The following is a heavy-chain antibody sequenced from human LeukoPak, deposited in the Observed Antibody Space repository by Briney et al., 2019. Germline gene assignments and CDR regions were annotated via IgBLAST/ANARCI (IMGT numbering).Heavy chain of an antibody. V-gene: IGHV3-9*01. Sequence: GGSLRLSCAASGFTFGDYPMHWVRRAPGKGLEWVAGINGKSDSIGYADSVKGRFTISRDNAKNSLRLQMNSLRAEDTALYYCARAEGYCTTSSCWYFDYWGQGTLVAVS. CDR2: INGKSDSI. J-gene: IGHJ4*02. CDR3: ARAEGYCTTSSCWYFDY. D-gene: IGHD2-2*01. CDR1: GFTFGDYP.